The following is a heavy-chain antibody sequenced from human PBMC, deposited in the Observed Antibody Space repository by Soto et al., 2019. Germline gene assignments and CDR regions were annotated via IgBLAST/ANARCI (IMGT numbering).Heavy chain of an antibody. CDR1: GDSITSNSYF. CDR3: ARTFSYYYDSSGYYPSYYYYGMDV. V-gene: IGHV4-39*01. CDR2: IYYSGST. D-gene: IGHD3-22*01. J-gene: IGHJ6*02. Sequence: SETLSLTCTVSGDSITSNSYFWAWIRQPPGKGLEWIGSIYYSGSTYHNPSLKSRVTISVDTSKNQFSLKLSSVTAADTAVYYCARTFSYYYDSSGYYPSYYYYGMDVWGQGTTVTVSS.